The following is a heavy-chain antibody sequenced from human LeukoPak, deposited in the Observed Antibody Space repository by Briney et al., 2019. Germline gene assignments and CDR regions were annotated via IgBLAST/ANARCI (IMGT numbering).Heavy chain of an antibody. CDR3: AKAYHDSGCLIDY. V-gene: IGHV3-11*01. CDR2: ISSSGSTI. CDR1: GFTFSDYY. Sequence: GGSLRLSCAASGFTFSDYYMSWIRQAPGKGLEWVSYISSSGSTIYYADSVKGRFTISRDNAKNSLYLQMNSLRAEDTAVYYCAKAYHDSGCLIDYWGQGTLVTVSS. J-gene: IGHJ4*02. D-gene: IGHD6-19*01.